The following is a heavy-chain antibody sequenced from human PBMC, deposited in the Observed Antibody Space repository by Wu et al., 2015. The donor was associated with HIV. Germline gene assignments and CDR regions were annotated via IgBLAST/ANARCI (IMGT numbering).Heavy chain of an antibody. CDR2: INPNSGGT. CDR3: VTDFDGGEFSFYYFDQ. D-gene: IGHD3-10*01. J-gene: IGHJ4*02. V-gene: IGHV1-2*02. CDR1: GYNRNTYY. Sequence: QVQLVQSGPEVKKPGASVKVSCKASGYNRNTYYMHWVRQAPGQGLEWIGWINPNSGGTNFAQRFQARVAMTRDMSMSTVYMELSGLTADDTAVYYCVTDFDGGEFSFYYFDQWGQGTLVTVSS.